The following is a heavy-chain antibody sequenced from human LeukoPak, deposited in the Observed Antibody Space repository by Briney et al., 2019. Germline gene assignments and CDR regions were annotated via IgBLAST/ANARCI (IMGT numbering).Heavy chain of an antibody. CDR2: ISYDGSNK. CDR1: GFTFSSYA. D-gene: IGHD3-10*01. Sequence: GRSLRLSCAASGFTFSSYAMHWVRQALGKGLEWVSVISYDGSNKYYADSVKGRFTISRDNSKNTLYLQMNSLRAEDTAVYYCARDTLYGNYFDYWGQGTLVTVSS. J-gene: IGHJ4*02. V-gene: IGHV3-30-3*01. CDR3: ARDTLYGNYFDY.